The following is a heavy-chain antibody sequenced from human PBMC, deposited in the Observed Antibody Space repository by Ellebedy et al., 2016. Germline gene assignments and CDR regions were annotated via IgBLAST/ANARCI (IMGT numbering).Heavy chain of an antibody. CDR3: AREYCSSTSCYGLDY. CDR1: GFTFSDYY. Sequence: GGSLRLSXAASGFTFSDYYMSWIRQAPGKGLEWVSYISSSSSYTNYADSVKGRFTISRDNAKNSLYLQMNSLRAEDTAVYYCAREYCSSTSCYGLDYWGQGTLVTVSS. V-gene: IGHV3-11*05. D-gene: IGHD2-2*01. CDR2: ISSSSSYT. J-gene: IGHJ4*02.